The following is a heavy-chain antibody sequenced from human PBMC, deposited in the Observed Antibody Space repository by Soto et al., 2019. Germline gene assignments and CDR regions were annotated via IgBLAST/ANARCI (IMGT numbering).Heavy chain of an antibody. D-gene: IGHD1-1*01. J-gene: IGHJ4*02. CDR3: VRETAYYFDY. CDR2: ISSSGDRT. CDR1: GFTFSGYY. Sequence: QVQLVESGGGLVKPGGSLRLSCAASGFTFSGYYMSRIRQAPGKGLECISYISSSGDRTKYADSVKGRFTISRDNAKKSLYLQMNSPRAEDTAVYYCVRETAYYFDYWGQGTLVTVSS. V-gene: IGHV3-11*05.